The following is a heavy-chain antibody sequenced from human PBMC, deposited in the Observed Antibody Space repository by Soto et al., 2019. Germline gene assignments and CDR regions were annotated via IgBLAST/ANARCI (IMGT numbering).Heavy chain of an antibody. Sequence: ASVKVSCKASGYTFTGYYMHWVRQAPGQGLGWMGWINPNSGGTNYAQKFQGWVTMTRDTSISTAYMELSRLRSDDTAVYYCARGEGRDGYNRNYYYYYGMDVWGQGTTVTVSS. CDR3: ARGEGRDGYNRNYYYYYGMDV. V-gene: IGHV1-2*04. CDR2: INPNSGGT. CDR1: GYTFTGYY. J-gene: IGHJ6*02. D-gene: IGHD5-12*01.